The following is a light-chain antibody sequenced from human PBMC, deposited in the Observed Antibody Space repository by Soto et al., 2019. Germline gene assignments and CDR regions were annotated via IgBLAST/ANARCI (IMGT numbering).Light chain of an antibody. CDR3: QQAKASPRT. CDR1: QAISGY. CDR2: GAF. Sequence: DIQMTQSPSSVSASVGDRVTITCRTSQAISGYLLWFQQKPGKAPKLLISGAFALQSGVPSRVTGSGSGTVFTLTISSLQLGAFAIYCCQQAKASPRTFGPATRVHI. J-gene: IGKJ3*01. V-gene: IGKV1-12*01.